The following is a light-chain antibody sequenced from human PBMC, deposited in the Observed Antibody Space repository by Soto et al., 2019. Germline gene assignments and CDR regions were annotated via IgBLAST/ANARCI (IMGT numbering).Light chain of an antibody. J-gene: IGKJ1*01. CDR1: QTISSY. CDR3: QQTYSTPRT. V-gene: IGKV1-39*01. Sequence: DLQMTQSPSSLSASVGDRVTMTCRASQTISSYLNWYQQKPGKAPNLLIYAAPSLQSGVPSRFSGSGSGTDFTLTINSLQPEDFAIYYCQQTYSTPRTFGQGTKVEIK. CDR2: AAP.